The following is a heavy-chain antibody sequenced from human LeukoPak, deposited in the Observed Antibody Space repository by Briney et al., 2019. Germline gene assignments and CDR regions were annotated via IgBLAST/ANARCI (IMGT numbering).Heavy chain of an antibody. CDR1: GYSISSGHY. J-gene: IGHJ4*02. D-gene: IGHD2-8*01. CDR3: ASLEDVVLMMFES. Sequence: SETLSLTCSVSGYSISSGHYWGWIRQPPGKGVEWIGTIYESGNTYYNPSLKSRVTIPVDTSKNQLYLKVSSVTAADTAVYYCASLEDVVLMMFESWGQGTLVTVSS. V-gene: IGHV4-38-2*01. CDR2: IYESGNT.